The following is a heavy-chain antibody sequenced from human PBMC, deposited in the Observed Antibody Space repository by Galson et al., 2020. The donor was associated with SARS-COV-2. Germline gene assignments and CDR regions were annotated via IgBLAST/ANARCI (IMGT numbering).Heavy chain of an antibody. D-gene: IGHD3-22*01. J-gene: IGHJ4*02. CDR1: GFTFNDYA. CDR3: AKDSHPYYYDSSGYNPNYFDS. Sequence: GGSLRLSCAASGFTFNDYAMTWVRQTPGKGLEWVSTMNGGGGKTFYADSVKGRVTVYGDNFKSTLYLQISNLRAEDTAIYYCAKDSHPYYYDSSGYNPNYFDSWGQGTLVTVSS. CDR2: MNGGGGKT. V-gene: IGHV3-23*01.